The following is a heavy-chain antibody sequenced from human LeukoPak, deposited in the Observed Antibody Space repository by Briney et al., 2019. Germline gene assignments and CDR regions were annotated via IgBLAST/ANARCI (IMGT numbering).Heavy chain of an antibody. Sequence: GAPVKVSCKASGYTFTSYGISWVRQAPGQGLEWMGWISAYNGNTNYAQKLQGRVTMTTDTSTSTAYMELRSLRSDDTAVYYCARDDFWSGFYYFDYWGQGTLVTVSS. V-gene: IGHV1-18*01. D-gene: IGHD3-3*01. CDR3: ARDDFWSGFYYFDY. J-gene: IGHJ4*02. CDR1: GYTFTSYG. CDR2: ISAYNGNT.